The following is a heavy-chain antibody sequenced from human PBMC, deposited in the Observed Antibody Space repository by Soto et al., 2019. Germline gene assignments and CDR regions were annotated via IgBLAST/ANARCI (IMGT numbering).Heavy chain of an antibody. J-gene: IGHJ4*02. CDR1: GGSFSSNP. V-gene: IGHV1-69*01. CDR2: IIPIFATA. CDR3: ARGGRGYSSAPRYYFDY. D-gene: IGHD5-18*01. Sequence: QVQLVQSGSEVKKPGSSVKVSCKASGGSFSSNPISWVRQAPGQGLEWMAGIIPIFATAHYAQKFQGRVTITADESTSTAYMEPTSLRSEDTAVYFCARGGRGYSSAPRYYFDYWGQGTLVTVSS.